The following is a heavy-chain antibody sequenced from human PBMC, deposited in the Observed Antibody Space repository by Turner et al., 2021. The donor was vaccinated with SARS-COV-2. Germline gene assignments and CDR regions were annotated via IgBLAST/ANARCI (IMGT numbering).Heavy chain of an antibody. CDR2: ITYDGGNK. CDR1: GARFSNSV. CDR3: AREPPHPA. D-gene: IGHD6-25*01. Sequence: QVQLVESGGGVVQTGRSRIGDGEAAGARFSNSVMHWVRQTPGKGLEWVALITYDGGNKFYAPSVKGPFTLSRTNAKNRLDLQVNSLSAEDTGVYYCAREPPHPAWGQVFPFPVSS. V-gene: IGHV3-33*05. J-gene: IGHJ1*01.